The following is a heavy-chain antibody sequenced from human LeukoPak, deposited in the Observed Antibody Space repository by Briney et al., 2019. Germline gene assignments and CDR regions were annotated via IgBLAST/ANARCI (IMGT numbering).Heavy chain of an antibody. D-gene: IGHD6-19*01. CDR1: GFTFSSYN. V-gene: IGHV3-21*04. J-gene: IGHJ6*02. CDR2: ITSTGTYI. CDR3: ARDLLSVDGVYGMDV. Sequence: GGSLRLSCAASGFTFSSYNMNWVRQAPGKGLEWVSSITSTGTYIYYGDSVKGRFTISRDNAKNALYLQMNSLRAEDTAVYYCARDLLSVDGVYGMDVWGQGTTVTVSS.